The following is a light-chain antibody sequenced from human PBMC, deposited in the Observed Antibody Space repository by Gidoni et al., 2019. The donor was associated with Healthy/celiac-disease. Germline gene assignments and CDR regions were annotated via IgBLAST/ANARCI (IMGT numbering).Light chain of an antibody. J-gene: IGKJ5*01. CDR3: QQYGSSPPIT. CDR2: GAS. Sequence: EIVLTQSPGTLSLSPGERATPSCRASQSVSSSYLAWYQQKPGQAPRLLIYGASSRATGIPDSFSGSGSGTDFTLTTSRLEPEDFAVYYCQQYGSSPPITFGQGTRLEIK. CDR1: QSVSSSY. V-gene: IGKV3-20*01.